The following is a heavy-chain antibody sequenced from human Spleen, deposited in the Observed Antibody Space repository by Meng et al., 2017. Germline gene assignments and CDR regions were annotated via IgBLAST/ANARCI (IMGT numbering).Heavy chain of an antibody. Sequence: QGPLPQWGAGVLKPSETLSLTCVVSGGSFRDYYWSWIRQPPGKGLEWIGEINHSGSTNYNPSLESRATISVDTSQNNLSLKLSSVTAADSAVYYCARGPTTMAHDFDYWGQGTLVTVSS. J-gene: IGHJ4*02. CDR1: GGSFRDYY. D-gene: IGHD4-11*01. CDR3: ARGPTTMAHDFDY. CDR2: INHSGST. V-gene: IGHV4-34*01.